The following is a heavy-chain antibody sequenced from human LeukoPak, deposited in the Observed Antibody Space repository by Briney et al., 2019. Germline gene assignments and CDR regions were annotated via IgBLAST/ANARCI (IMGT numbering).Heavy chain of an antibody. D-gene: IGHD4-17*01. CDR1: GASNKNYY. V-gene: IGHV4-59*08. Sequence: PSETLSLNCHVSGASNKNYYCSWIRQPPGERLEWIGYISYSGNTRYNPSLRSRVTMSVDTSSDQFSLNLNSVTAADTAVYYCARHDRTADYRDPNWFEPWGQGILVTVSS. CDR2: ISYSGNT. CDR3: ARHDRTADYRDPNWFEP. J-gene: IGHJ5*02.